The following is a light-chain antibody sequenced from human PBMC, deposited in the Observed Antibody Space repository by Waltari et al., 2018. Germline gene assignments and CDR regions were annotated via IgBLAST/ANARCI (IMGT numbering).Light chain of an antibody. Sequence: QSVVTQPPSASGTPGQWVTISCSGSSSNIGSNTVNWYQQLPGTAPKLLVYSDKQRPSGVPDRFFGSKSGTAASLAISGLQSEDEAGYYCAAWDDSLNAVVFGGGTKLTVL. CDR2: SDK. CDR1: SSNIGSNT. J-gene: IGLJ3*02. V-gene: IGLV1-44*01. CDR3: AAWDDSLNAVV.